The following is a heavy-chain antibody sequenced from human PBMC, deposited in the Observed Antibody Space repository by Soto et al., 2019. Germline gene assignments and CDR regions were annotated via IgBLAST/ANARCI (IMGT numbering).Heavy chain of an antibody. D-gene: IGHD6-13*01. J-gene: IGHJ4*02. V-gene: IGHV3-23*01. Sequence: PGGSLRLSCVASGFTFSHYAMSWVRQAPGKGLEWVSTIGSADTYYADSVRGRFSISRDDSKNTLYLQMNSLRAEDTAIYYCAKTSAEYSDWGQGVLVTVSS. CDR1: GFTFSHYA. CDR3: AKTSAEYSD. CDR2: IGSADT.